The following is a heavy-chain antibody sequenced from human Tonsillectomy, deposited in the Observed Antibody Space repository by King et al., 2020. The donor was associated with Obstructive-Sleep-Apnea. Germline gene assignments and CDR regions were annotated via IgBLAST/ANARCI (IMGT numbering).Heavy chain of an antibody. V-gene: IGHV1-8*01. CDR2: MNPNSGTT. CDR3: ARGSAYDSSGYYCSYYGMDV. D-gene: IGHD3-22*01. CDR1: GYTFTSYD. Sequence: QLVQSGAEVKKPGASVKVSCKASGYTFTSYDINWVRQATGQGLEWMGWMNPNSGTTGYAQKFQDRVTMTRNTSISTAYMELSSLRSEDTAVYYCARGSAYDSSGYYCSYYGMDVWGQGTTVTVSS. J-gene: IGHJ6*02.